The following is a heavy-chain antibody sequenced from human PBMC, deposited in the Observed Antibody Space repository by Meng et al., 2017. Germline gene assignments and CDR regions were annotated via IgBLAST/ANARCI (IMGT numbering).Heavy chain of an antibody. J-gene: IGHJ4*02. V-gene: IGHV4-31*01. CDR2: IYYSGST. D-gene: IGHD2/OR15-2a*01. CDR3: ARVTSSYYFDY. Sequence: QGQLQEAGPGLVKPSQTLSLTCTVSGGSISSGGYYWSWIRQHPGKGLEWIGYIYYSGSTYYNPSLKSLVTISVDTSKNQFSLKLSSVTAADTAVYFCARVTSSYYFDYWGQGTLVTVSS. CDR1: GGSISSGGYY.